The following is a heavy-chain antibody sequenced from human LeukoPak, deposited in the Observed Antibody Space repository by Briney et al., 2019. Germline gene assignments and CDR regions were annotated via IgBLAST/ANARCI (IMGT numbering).Heavy chain of an antibody. CDR2: ISSSSSYI. V-gene: IGHV3-21*01. Sequence: GGSLRLSCAASGFTFSSYSMNWGRQAPGKGLEWVSSISSSSSYIYHADSVKGRFTISRDNAKNSLYLQMNSLRADDTAVYYRARTARSEHNDFWSGSLPAWGPGTLVTASS. CDR3: ARTARSEHNDFWSGSLPA. CDR1: GFTFSSYS. J-gene: IGHJ5*02. D-gene: IGHD3-3*01.